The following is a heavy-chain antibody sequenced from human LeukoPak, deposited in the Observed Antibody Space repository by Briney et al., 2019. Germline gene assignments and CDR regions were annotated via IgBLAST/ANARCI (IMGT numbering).Heavy chain of an antibody. CDR3: ATIGDRRTGELYRIDY. CDR2: ASYDGSNK. Sequence: GGSLRLSCAASGFTFSNYAMHWVRQAPGKGLEWVAVASYDGSNKYYADPVKGRFTISRDNSKNTLYLQMNSLRAEDAAIYYCATIGDRRTGELYRIDYWGQGTLVTVSS. J-gene: IGHJ4*02. CDR1: GFTFSNYA. D-gene: IGHD7-27*01. V-gene: IGHV3-30-3*01.